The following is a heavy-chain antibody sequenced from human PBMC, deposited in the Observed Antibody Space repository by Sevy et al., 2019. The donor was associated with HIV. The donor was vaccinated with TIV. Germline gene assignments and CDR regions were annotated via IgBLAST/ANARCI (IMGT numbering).Heavy chain of an antibody. CDR1: GFTLSNYW. J-gene: IGHJ4*02. CDR2: IDQDGSDR. D-gene: IGHD1-26*01. Sequence: GGSLRLSCAVSGFTLSNYWMSWVRQAPGKGLEWVANIDQDGSDRYYVDSVKGRFTISRDNAKNSLYLQMNSLRAEDTAMYYCARDLFSGSYYENYWGQGTLVTVSS. V-gene: IGHV3-7*01. CDR3: ARDLFSGSYYENY.